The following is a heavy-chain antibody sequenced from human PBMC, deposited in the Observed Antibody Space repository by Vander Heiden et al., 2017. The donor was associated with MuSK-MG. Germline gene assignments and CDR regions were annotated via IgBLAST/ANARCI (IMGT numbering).Heavy chain of an antibody. J-gene: IGHJ6*02. CDR1: AYTFTGSY. V-gene: IGHV1-2*02. Sequence: QVQLVQSGAEVKKPGASVKVSCKASAYTFTGSYLHWVRQAPGQGLEWMGWINPNSGGTNYAKKLQGRVTMTRDTSISTAYRELSRLRSEETAVYYCARVYKDTNGGGYSSGMDVWGQGTTVTVCS. CDR3: ARVYKDTNGGGYSSGMDV. CDR2: INPNSGGT. D-gene: IGHD2-8*01.